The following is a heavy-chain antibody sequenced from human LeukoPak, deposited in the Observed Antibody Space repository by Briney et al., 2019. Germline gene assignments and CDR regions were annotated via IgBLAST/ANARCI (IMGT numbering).Heavy chain of an antibody. D-gene: IGHD2-2*01. Sequence: ASVKVSCKASGYTFTSYGISWVRQAPGQGLEWMGWISAYNGNTNYAQKLQGGVTMTTDTSTSTAYMELRSLRSDDTAVYYCARAFSTTSYNWFDPWGQGTLVTVSS. CDR1: GYTFTSYG. CDR3: ARAFSTTSYNWFDP. CDR2: ISAYNGNT. V-gene: IGHV1-18*01. J-gene: IGHJ5*02.